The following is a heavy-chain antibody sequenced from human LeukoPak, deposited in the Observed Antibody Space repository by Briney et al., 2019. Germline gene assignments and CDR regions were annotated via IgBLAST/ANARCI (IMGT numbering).Heavy chain of an antibody. CDR2: INHSGST. D-gene: IGHD3-10*01. V-gene: IGHV4-34*01. J-gene: IGHJ6*02. CDR1: GGSFSGYY. Sequence: TLSLTCAVYGGSFSGYYWSWIRQPPGKGLEWIGEINHSGSTNYNPSLKSRVTISVDTSKNQFSLKLSSVTAADTAVYYCARSEIRFGDNYYYYYGMDVWGQGTTVTVSS. CDR3: ARSEIRFGDNYYYYYGMDV.